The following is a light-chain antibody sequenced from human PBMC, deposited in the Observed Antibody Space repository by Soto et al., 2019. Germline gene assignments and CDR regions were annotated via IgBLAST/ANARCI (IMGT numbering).Light chain of an antibody. V-gene: IGKV3-11*01. CDR3: QQRSNWPLVT. J-gene: IGKJ2*01. CDR1: QSFSSY. CDR2: DAS. Sequence: EIVLTQSPATLSLSPGERATLSCRASQSFSSYLAWYQQKPGQAPRLLIYDASNRATGIPARFSGSGCGTEFTLTISSLEPEDFVVYYCQQRSNWPLVTFGQGTKLEIK.